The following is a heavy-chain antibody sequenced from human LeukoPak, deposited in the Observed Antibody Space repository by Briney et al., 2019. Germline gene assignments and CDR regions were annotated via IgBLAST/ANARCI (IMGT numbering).Heavy chain of an antibody. CDR2: INPNSGGT. D-gene: IGHD2-2*01. V-gene: IGHV1-2*02. CDR1: GYTFKNYY. CDR3: LRAVAVPAASRSSYYYYMDV. Sequence: ASVKVSCKASGYTFKNYYMHWVRQAPGQGLEWMGWINPNSGGTIYAQKFQGRVTMTTDTSISTAYMDLSSLRSDDTAVYYCLRAVAVPAASRSSYYYYMDVWGRGTTVTVSS. J-gene: IGHJ6*03.